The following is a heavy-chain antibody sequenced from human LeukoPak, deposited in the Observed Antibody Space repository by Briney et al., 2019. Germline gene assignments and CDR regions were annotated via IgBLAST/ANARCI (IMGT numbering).Heavy chain of an antibody. CDR3: ARIPVADPFDY. CDR2: IYYSGST. J-gene: IGHJ4*02. V-gene: IGHV4-30-4*08. Sequence: SQTLSLTCTDSGGSISSGDYYWSWIRQPPGKGLEWIGYIYYSGSTYYNPSLKSRVTISVDTSKNQFSLKLSSVTAADTAVYYCARIPVADPFDYWGQGTLVTVSS. CDR1: GGSISSGDYY. D-gene: IGHD6-19*01.